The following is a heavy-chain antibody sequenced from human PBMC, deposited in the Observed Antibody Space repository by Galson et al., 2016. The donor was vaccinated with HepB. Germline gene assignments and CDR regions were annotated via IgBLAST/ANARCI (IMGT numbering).Heavy chain of an antibody. D-gene: IGHD3-16*01. Sequence: SLRLSCAASGFTFSDYYMTWIRQAPGRGLEWVSYISGDSGYTNYADSLKGRFTISRDNAKNSLFLQMNNLRVEDTALYYCATWGQRAVVHWGQGTLVTVS. J-gene: IGHJ5*02. CDR2: ISGDSGYT. CDR1: GFTFSDYY. V-gene: IGHV3-11*03. CDR3: ATWGQRAVVH.